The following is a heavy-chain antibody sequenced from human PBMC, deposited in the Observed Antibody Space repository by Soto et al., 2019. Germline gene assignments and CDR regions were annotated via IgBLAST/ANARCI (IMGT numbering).Heavy chain of an antibody. D-gene: IGHD1-7*01. V-gene: IGHV3-33*03. CDR1: GFTFSSYG. J-gene: IGHJ6*02. CDR2: IGFDGNYK. Sequence: GGSLRLSCAASGFTFSSYGMHWVRQAPGEGLEWLAVIGFDGNYKYHADSVKGRFTISRDNAKNTLYLQMNSLRAEDTAVYYCAKDLWYNWNYRFGYYGMDVWGQGTTVTVSS. CDR3: AKDLWYNWNYRFGYYGMDV.